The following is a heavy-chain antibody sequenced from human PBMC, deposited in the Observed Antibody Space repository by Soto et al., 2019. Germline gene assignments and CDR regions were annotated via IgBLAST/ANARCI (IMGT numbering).Heavy chain of an antibody. Sequence: PGGSLRLSCSASGFTFSSYAMSWVRLAPGKGLEWVSAISGSGGSTYYADSVKGRFTISRDNAKNPLYLQMNSLRAEETAVYYCARDLIEYYDFWSGSFIRKSWGQGTLVTVSS. D-gene: IGHD3-3*01. CDR3: ARDLIEYYDFWSGSFIRKS. CDR1: GFTFSSYA. J-gene: IGHJ4*02. V-gene: IGHV3-23*01. CDR2: ISGSGGST.